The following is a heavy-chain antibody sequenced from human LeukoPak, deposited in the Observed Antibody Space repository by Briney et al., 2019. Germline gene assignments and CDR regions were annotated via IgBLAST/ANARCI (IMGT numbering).Heavy chain of an antibody. D-gene: IGHD3-16*01. J-gene: IGHJ4*02. CDR1: GGSFSNYD. CDR2: INHSGST. V-gene: IGHV4-34*01. CDR3: ARQYYGYSGGGLDY. Sequence: SETLSLTCGVYGGSFSNYDWNWIRQPPGKGLEWIGEINHSGSTSYNPSLKSRVTISVDTSKNQFSLKLNSVIAADTALYYCARQYYGYSGGGLDYWGQGTLVTVSS.